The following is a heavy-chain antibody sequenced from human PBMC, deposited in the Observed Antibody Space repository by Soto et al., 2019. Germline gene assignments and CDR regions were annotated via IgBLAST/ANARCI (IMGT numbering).Heavy chain of an antibody. Sequence: EVQLVESGGGLIQPGGSWGLPGAASGSSVSGNYWSWVGQAPGRGLEWGSVIYGGVNTNYADSVKGRCTISRDNSKNTLYLQMNSLRAEDTAVYYCARDSTWIPYYHYGMDVWGQGTTVTVSS. CDR2: IYGGVNT. CDR1: GSSVSGNY. D-gene: IGHD5-18*01. CDR3: ARDSTWIPYYHYGMDV. J-gene: IGHJ6*02. V-gene: IGHV3-53*01.